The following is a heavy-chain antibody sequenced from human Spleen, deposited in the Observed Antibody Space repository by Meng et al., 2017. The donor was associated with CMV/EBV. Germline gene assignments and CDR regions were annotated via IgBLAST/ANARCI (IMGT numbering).Heavy chain of an antibody. V-gene: IGHV1-18*04. J-gene: IGHJ4*02. D-gene: IGHD6-6*01. CDR2: ISSYNGDS. CDR3: ARDEAQFTSASYKY. CDR1: GFTFSSYS. Sequence: GESLKISCAASGFTFSSYSMNWVRQAPGEGLEWMGWISSYNGDSNSAQKFQGRVTMTTDPSTRTAYMVLRSLKFDDTAVYYCARDEAQFTSASYKYWGQGTLVTVSS.